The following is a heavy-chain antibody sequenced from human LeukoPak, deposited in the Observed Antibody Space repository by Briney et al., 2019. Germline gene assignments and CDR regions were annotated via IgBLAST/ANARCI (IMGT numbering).Heavy chain of an antibody. J-gene: IGHJ4*02. CDR2: VSASVLNG. V-gene: IGHV3-23*01. Sequence: GRSLRLSCAASGFTFNNYGMTWVRQAPRKGLEWVSVVSASVLNGYSAESVHGRFTIFKDSSKTSPYLQMNSLRAEETAVYYCAKGGAGTTVRYCDYWGQGTLVTVSS. CDR1: GFTFNNYG. D-gene: IGHD1-7*01. CDR3: AKGGAGTTVRYCDY.